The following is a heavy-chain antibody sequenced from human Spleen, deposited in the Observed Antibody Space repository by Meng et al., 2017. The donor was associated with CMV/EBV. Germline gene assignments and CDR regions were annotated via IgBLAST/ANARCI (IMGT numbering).Heavy chain of an antibody. CDR1: GFSFGSYG. CDR3: AKADYYDSSDY. CDR2: IRYDGNNK. V-gene: IGHV3-30*02. D-gene: IGHD3-22*01. Sequence: GESLKISCAASGFSFGSYGMQWVRQAPGKGLEWVAFIRYDGNNKDYGDSVKGRFTVSRDNSKNMVYLQMNSLRAEDTAVYYCAKADYYDSSDYWGQGTLVTVSS. J-gene: IGHJ4*02.